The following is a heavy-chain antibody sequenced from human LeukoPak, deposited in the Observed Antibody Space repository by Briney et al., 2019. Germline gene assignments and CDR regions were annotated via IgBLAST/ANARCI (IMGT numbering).Heavy chain of an antibody. Sequence: PSETLSLTCTVSGGSISSGSYYWSWIRQPAGKGLEWIGRIYTSGSTNYDPSLKSRVTISVDTSKNQFSLKLSSVTAADTAVYYCAREDRTYYYDSSGFDYWGQGTLVTVSS. CDR3: AREDRTYYYDSSGFDY. D-gene: IGHD3-22*01. CDR1: GGSISSGSYY. J-gene: IGHJ4*02. V-gene: IGHV4-61*02. CDR2: IYTSGST.